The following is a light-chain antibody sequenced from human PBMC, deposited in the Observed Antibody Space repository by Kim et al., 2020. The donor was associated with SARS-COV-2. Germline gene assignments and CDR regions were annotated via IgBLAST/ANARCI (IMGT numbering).Light chain of an antibody. Sequence: EIVLTQSPATLSLSPGERATLSCGASQSVSSSYLAWYQQKPALAPRLLIYDASSRATGIPDRFSGSGSGTDFTLTISRLESEDFAVYYCQQYGSSPLITFGQGTRLEIK. V-gene: IGKV3D-20*01. CDR1: QSVSSSY. CDR3: QQYGSSPLIT. CDR2: DAS. J-gene: IGKJ5*01.